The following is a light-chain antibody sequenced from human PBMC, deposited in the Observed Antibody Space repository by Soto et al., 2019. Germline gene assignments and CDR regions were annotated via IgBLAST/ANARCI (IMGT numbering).Light chain of an antibody. J-gene: IGLJ2*01. V-gene: IGLV2-23*02. Sequence: QSVLTQPASVSGSPGQSITISCTGTNSDVGRYNLVSWYQQRPGQAPQVLIYEVTKRPSGVSDRFSGSKSGNTASLTISGLQAEDEGEYFCCSYASSTTYVIFGGGTNSPS. CDR3: CSYASSTTYVI. CDR2: EVT. CDR1: NSDVGRYNL.